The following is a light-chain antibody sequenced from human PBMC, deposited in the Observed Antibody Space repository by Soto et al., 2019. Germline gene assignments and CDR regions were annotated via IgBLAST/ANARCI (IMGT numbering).Light chain of an antibody. CDR1: QSISSW. V-gene: IGKV1-5*03. J-gene: IGKJ2*01. CDR3: HQYKSYPYT. Sequence: DIQMTQSPSILSTSVGDRVTITCRASQSISSWLAWYQQKPGKAPNLLIYKASNLQSGVPSRFSGSGSGTEFTLTISSLQPDDFATYYCHQYKSYPYTFGQGTKLEIK. CDR2: KAS.